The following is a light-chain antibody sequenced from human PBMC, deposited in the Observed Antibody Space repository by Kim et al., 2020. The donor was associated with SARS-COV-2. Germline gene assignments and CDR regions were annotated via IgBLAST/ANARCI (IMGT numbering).Light chain of an antibody. V-gene: IGLV3-19*01. CDR3: NSRDNSGDHVV. CDR1: SLRTYY. Sequence: SSELTQDPAVSVALGQTVRITCQGDSLRTYYASWYQQKPGLAPVLVIYGKNNRPSGIPDRFSGSSSGNTASLTVTGAQAVDEADYYCNSRDNSGDHVVFGGGTQLTVL. J-gene: IGLJ2*01. CDR2: GKN.